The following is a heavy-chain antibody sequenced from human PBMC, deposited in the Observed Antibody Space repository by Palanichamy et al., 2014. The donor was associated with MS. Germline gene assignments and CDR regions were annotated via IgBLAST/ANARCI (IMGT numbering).Heavy chain of an antibody. CDR3: AKTVIFGVAIPRYFDN. CDR2: ISGSGGSS. CDR1: GFTFSSYA. Sequence: EVQLLESGGNLVQPGGSLRLSCAASGFTFSSYAMTWVRQAPGKGLEWVSAISGSGGSSYYADSVKGRFTISRDNSKNTLYLQMNSLRVEDMAIYYCAKTVIFGVAIPRYFDNWGQGTLVTVSS. V-gene: IGHV3-23*01. J-gene: IGHJ4*02. D-gene: IGHD3-3*01.